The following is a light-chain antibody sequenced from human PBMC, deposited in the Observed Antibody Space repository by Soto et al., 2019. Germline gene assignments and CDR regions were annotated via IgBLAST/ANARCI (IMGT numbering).Light chain of an antibody. J-gene: IGLJ1*01. CDR3: SSYTTSGTLV. CDR1: SSDVGSYNY. V-gene: IGLV2-14*03. CDR2: DVS. Sequence: QSALTQPASVSGSPGQSIIISCTGTSSDVGSYNYVSWYQHHPGKAPKFMIYDVSNRPSGVSNRFSGSKSGYTASLTISGLQAEDEADYYCSSYTTSGTLVFGSGTKLTVL.